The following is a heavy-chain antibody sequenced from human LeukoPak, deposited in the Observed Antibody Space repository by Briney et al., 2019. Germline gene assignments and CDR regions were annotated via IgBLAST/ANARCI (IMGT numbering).Heavy chain of an antibody. Sequence: WDLRQSCSDAGFTFSSYSMNWVRQAPGKGLEWVSYISSSSSTIYYADSVKGRFTISRDNAKNSLYLQMNSLRAEDTAVYYCARDYLPADIVVVPAAPGYWGQGTLVTVSS. D-gene: IGHD2-2*01. J-gene: IGHJ4*02. CDR3: ARDYLPADIVVVPAAPGY. CDR2: ISSSSSTI. V-gene: IGHV3-48*04. CDR1: GFTFSSYS.